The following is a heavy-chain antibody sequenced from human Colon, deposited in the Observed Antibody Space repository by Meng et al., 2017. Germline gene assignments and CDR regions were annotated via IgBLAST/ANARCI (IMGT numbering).Heavy chain of an antibody. CDR3: ARGWLSN. Sequence: LLVGSGGCLVEPGGSLRLSGAASGFTFSDSYMNWIRQAPGKGLEWVSYSHGNTVYYADSVKGRFTISRDNAKNSLYLQMNSLRAGDTAVYYCARGWLSNWGQGTLVTVSS. D-gene: IGHD6-19*01. CDR2: SHGNTV. CDR1: GFTFSDSY. V-gene: IGHV3-11*01. J-gene: IGHJ4*02.